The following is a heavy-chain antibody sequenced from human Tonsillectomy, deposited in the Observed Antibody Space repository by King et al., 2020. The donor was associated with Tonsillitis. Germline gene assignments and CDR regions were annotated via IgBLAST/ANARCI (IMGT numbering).Heavy chain of an antibody. CDR1: GFTFGTYA. CDR3: AKRGDYYASSGYYYFAFDI. J-gene: IGHJ3*02. V-gene: IGHV3-23*05. CDR2: IYGSGSTT. D-gene: IGHD3-22*01. Sequence: VQLVESGGGLVQPGGSLRLSCAASGFTFGTYAMSWVRQAPGKGLEWVSTIYGSGSTTYYADPPKGRFSISRDNSKNTVYLQMNTVRAEDTALYYCAKRGDYYASSGYYYFAFDIWGQGTMVTVSS.